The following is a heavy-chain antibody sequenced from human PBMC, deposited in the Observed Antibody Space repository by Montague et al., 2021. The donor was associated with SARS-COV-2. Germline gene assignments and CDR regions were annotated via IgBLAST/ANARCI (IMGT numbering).Heavy chain of an antibody. CDR2: IYHSGST. V-gene: IGHV4-4*02. J-gene: IGHJ4*02. D-gene: IGHD6-19*01. CDR1: GGSISSINW. CDR3: ARTGYSSGWHSFDY. Sequence: SETLSLTCVVSGGSISSINWWSWVRQPPGKGLELIGEIYHSGSTNYNPSLKSRVIISIDKSKNQFSLELSSVTAADTAVYYCARTGYSSGWHSFDYWGQGTLVTVSS.